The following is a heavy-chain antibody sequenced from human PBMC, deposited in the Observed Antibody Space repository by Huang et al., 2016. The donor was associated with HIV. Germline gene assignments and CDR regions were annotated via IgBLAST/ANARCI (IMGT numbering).Heavy chain of an antibody. CDR2: ILPLHDTT. CDR1: GGTVSSFS. J-gene: IGHJ4*02. Sequence: QVQLVQSGAEMKKSGSSVKVSYKASGGTVSSFSFTWVRQAPGHGLEWMGGILPLHDTTDRAQNFRGRVTLTADESTNTAFMELSGLTSQDTAVYYCARGVGNSNRGFDIWGQGTLVTVS. CDR3: ARGVGNSNRGFDI. V-gene: IGHV1-69*13. D-gene: IGHD5-18*01.